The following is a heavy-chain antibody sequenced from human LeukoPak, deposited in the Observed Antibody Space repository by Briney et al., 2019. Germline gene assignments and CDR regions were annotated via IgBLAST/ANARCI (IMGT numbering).Heavy chain of an antibody. Sequence: SETLSLTCAVYGGPFSGYYWSWIRQPPGKGLEWIGEINYSGSTNYNPSPKSRVTISVDTSKNQFSLKLSSVTAADTAVYYCARGRPTIFGVVIIFQPDYFDYWGQGTLVTVSS. CDR2: INYSGST. CDR3: ARGRPTIFGVVIIFQPDYFDY. D-gene: IGHD3-3*01. J-gene: IGHJ4*02. CDR1: GGPFSGYY. V-gene: IGHV4-34*01.